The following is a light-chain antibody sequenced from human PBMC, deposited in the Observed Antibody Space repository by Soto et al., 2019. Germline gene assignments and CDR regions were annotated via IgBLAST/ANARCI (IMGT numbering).Light chain of an antibody. CDR2: EVS. Sequence: QSALTQPASVSGSPGKSITISCTGTSSDVGGYNYVSWYQQHPGKAPKLMIYEVSNRPSGVSNRFSGSKSGNTASLTISGLQAEDEADYYCSSYTRSSTLVFGTGTQLTVL. V-gene: IGLV2-14*01. CDR3: SSYTRSSTLV. CDR1: SSDVGGYNY. J-gene: IGLJ1*01.